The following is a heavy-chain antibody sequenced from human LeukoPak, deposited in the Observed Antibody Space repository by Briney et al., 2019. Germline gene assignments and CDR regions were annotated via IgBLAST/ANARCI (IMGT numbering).Heavy chain of an antibody. CDR2: IYHSGST. V-gene: IGHV4-30-2*01. CDR1: GGSISSGGYS. D-gene: IGHD3-16*01. CDR3: ARYQPLGLLGFDY. J-gene: IGHJ4*02. Sequence: SQTLSLTCAVSGGSISSGGYSWSWIRQPPGKGLEWIGYIYHSGSTYYNPSLKSRVTISVDRSKNQFSLKLSSVTAADTAVYYCARYQPLGLLGFDYWGQGTLVTVSS.